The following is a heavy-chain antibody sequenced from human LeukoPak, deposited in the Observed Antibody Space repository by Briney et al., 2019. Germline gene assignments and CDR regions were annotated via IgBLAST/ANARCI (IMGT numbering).Heavy chain of an antibody. CDR2: ISYDGGNK. V-gene: IGHV3-30*18. J-gene: IGHJ6*02. Sequence: GGSLRLSCAASGFTFSSYGMHWVRQAPGKGLEWVAVISYDGGNKYYADSVKGRFTISRDNSKNTLYLQMNSLRAEDTAVYYCAKESRSGRSAINYYYYGMDVWGQGTTVTVSS. D-gene: IGHD3-10*01. CDR3: AKESRSGRSAINYYYYGMDV. CDR1: GFTFSSYG.